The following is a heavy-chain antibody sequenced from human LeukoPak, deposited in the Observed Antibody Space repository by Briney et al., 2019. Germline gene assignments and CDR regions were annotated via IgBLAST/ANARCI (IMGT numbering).Heavy chain of an antibody. CDR2: IYYSGST. CDR1: GGSVSSGNYY. J-gene: IGHJ4*02. Sequence: SETLSLTCSVSGGSVSSGNYYWSWIRQPPGKGLEWIGYIYYSGSTNYNPSLKSRVTISVDTSKNQFSLKLSSVTAADTAVYYCTRKLLLRGVATIIDYWGQGTLVTVSS. V-gene: IGHV4-61*01. D-gene: IGHD5-12*01. CDR3: TRKLLLRGVATIIDY.